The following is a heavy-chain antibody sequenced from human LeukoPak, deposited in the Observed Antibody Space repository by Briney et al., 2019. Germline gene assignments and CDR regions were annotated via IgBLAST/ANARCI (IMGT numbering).Heavy chain of an antibody. CDR1: GFTFSSYG. CDR2: ISYDGSNK. CDR3: AREAVAGNFDY. V-gene: IGHV3-30*03. D-gene: IGHD6-19*01. J-gene: IGHJ4*02. Sequence: GSLRLSCAASGFTFSSYGMHWVRQAPGKGLEWVAVISYDGSNKYYADSVKGRFTISRDNSKNTLYLQMNSLRAEDTAVYYCAREAVAGNFDYWGQGTLVTVSS.